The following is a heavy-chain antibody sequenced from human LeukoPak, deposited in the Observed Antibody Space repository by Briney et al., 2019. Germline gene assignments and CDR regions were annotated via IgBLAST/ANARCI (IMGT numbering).Heavy chain of an antibody. J-gene: IGHJ4*02. Sequence: ASVKVSCTASGYTFTSYDINWVRQATGQGLEWMGWMNPNSGNTGYAQKFQGRVTMTRNTSISTAYMELSSLRSEDTAVYYCARGPIAAADLDYWGQGTLVTVSS. CDR2: MNPNSGNT. D-gene: IGHD6-13*01. CDR1: GYTFTSYD. CDR3: ARGPIAAADLDY. V-gene: IGHV1-8*01.